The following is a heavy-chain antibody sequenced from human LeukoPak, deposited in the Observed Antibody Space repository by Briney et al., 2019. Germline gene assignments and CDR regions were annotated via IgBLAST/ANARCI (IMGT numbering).Heavy chain of an antibody. CDR2: IKSKTDGGTT. V-gene: IGHV3-15*01. Sequence: RIKSKTDGGTTDYAGPVKGRFTISRDDSKSTLYLQMNSLKTEDTAVYYCTTAAKRWLQTDYWGQGTLVTVSS. J-gene: IGHJ4*02. CDR3: TTAAKRWLQTDY. D-gene: IGHD5-24*01.